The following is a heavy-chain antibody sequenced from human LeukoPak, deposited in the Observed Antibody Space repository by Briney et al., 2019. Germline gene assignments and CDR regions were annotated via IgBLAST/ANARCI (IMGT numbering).Heavy chain of an antibody. CDR1: VGTFSSYA. CDR3: ASTAVAGLYYYYGMDV. Sequence: GPSVKVSCKASVGTFSSYALSWVRQAPGQGLEWMGGLIPIFGTANYAQKFQGRVTITADESTSTAYMELSSLRSEDTAVYYCASTAVAGLYYYYGMDVWGKGTTVTVSS. J-gene: IGHJ6*04. D-gene: IGHD6-19*01. V-gene: IGHV1-69*01. CDR2: LIPIFGTA.